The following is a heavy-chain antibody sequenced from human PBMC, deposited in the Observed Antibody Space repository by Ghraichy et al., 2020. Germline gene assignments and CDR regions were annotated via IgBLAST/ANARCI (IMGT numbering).Heavy chain of an antibody. CDR2: IYDTGTT. CDR3: AKNGEHAGYSSAWYSEDAFDI. Sequence: SETLSLTCTVSGVSISTYCWSWIRQPPGKRLEWIGYIYDTGTTDYNPSLKSRVTISVDTSKNQFSLKLSSVTAADTAVYYCAKNGEHAGYSSAWYSEDAFDIWGQGTMVTVSS. J-gene: IGHJ3*02. V-gene: IGHV4-59*01. CDR1: GVSISTYC. D-gene: IGHD6-13*01.